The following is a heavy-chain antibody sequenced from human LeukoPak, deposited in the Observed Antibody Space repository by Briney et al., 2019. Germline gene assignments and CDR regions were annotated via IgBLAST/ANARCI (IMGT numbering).Heavy chain of an antibody. D-gene: IGHD3-22*01. CDR3: ATLDYYDSSGYSSVDY. CDR1: GFTGSNNY. V-gene: IGHV3-23*01. Sequence: PGRSLRLSCAASGFTGSNNYVSWVRQAPGKGLEWVSAISGSGGSTYYADSVKGRFTISRDNSKNTLYLQMNSLRAEDTAVYYCATLDYYDSSGYSSVDYWGQGTLVTVSS. CDR2: ISGSGGST. J-gene: IGHJ4*02.